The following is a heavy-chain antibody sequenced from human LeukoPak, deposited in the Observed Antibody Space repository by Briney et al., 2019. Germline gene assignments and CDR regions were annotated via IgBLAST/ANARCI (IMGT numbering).Heavy chain of an antibody. J-gene: IGHJ6*02. CDR1: GYTFTSYD. D-gene: IGHD1-14*01. V-gene: IGHV1-8*01. CDR2: MNPNSGNT. CDR3: AINRATYYYYGMDV. Sequence: ASVKVSCKASGYTFTSYDINWVRQATGQGLEWMGWMNPNSGNTGYAQKFQGRVTMTRNTSIRTAYMELSSLRSEDTAVYYCAINRATYYYYGMDVWGQGTTVTVSS.